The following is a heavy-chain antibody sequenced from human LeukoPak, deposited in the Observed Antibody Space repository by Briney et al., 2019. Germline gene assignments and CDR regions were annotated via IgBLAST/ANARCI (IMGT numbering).Heavy chain of an antibody. CDR1: GFTFSDYY. CDR2: VSSSGSTI. V-gene: IGHV3-11*01. J-gene: IGHJ6*02. Sequence: GGSLRLSCAASGFTFSDYYMSWIRQAPGKGLEWVSYVSSSGSTIYYADSVKGRFTISRDNAKNSLYLQMNSLRVEDTAVYYCALGEGYYYYYGMDVWGQGTTVTVSS. CDR3: ALGEGYYYYYGMDV. D-gene: IGHD3-10*01.